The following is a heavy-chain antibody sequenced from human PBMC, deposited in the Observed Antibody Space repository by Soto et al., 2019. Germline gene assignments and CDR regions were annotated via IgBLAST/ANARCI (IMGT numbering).Heavy chain of an antibody. V-gene: IGHV3-48*01. D-gene: IGHD3-9*01. J-gene: IGHJ2*01. Sequence: EVQLVESGGGLVQPGGSLRLSCAASGFTFSSYTMNWVRQAPGKGLEWISHITHSSSAIYYADSVRGRFTVSRDNAKNSLYLQLNSLRAEDTAVYYCAASILVSRQYFDLLGRGTLVTVSS. CDR3: AASILVSRQYFDL. CDR2: ITHSSSAI. CDR1: GFTFSSYT.